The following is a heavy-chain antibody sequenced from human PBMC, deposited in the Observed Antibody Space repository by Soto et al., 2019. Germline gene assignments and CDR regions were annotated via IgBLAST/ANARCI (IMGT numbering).Heavy chain of an antibody. CDR3: AKDQTXITIFGVVRLGYYGMDV. J-gene: IGHJ6*02. CDR1: GFTFSSYG. D-gene: IGHD3-3*01. Sequence: PGGSLRLSCAASGFTFSSYGMHWVRQAPGKGLEWVAVISYDGSNKYYADSVKGRFTISRDNSKNTLYLQMNSLRAEDTAVYYCAKDQTXITIFGVVRLGYYGMDVWGQGTTVTVSS. CDR2: ISYDGSNK. V-gene: IGHV3-30*18.